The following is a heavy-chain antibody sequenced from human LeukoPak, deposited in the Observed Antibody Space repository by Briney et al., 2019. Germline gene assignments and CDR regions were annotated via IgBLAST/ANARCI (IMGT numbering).Heavy chain of an antibody. Sequence: SETLSLTCTVSGYSISSGYYWGWIRQPPGKGLEWIGSIYHSGSTYYNPSLKSRVTISIDTSKNQFSLKLTSVTAADTAVYYCARMTTVLQTDYWGQGTLVTVSS. CDR3: ARMTTVLQTDY. J-gene: IGHJ4*02. CDR2: IYHSGST. CDR1: GYSISSGYY. V-gene: IGHV4-38-2*02. D-gene: IGHD4-17*01.